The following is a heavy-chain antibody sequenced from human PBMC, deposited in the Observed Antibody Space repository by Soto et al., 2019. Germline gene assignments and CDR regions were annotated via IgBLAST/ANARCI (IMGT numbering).Heavy chain of an antibody. CDR2: IYYSGST. Sequence: QVQLQESGPGLVKPSQTLSLTCTVSGGSISSGGYYWSWIRQHPGKGLEWIGYIYYSGSTYYNPSLESRVTITVDTSKNQFSLKLSSVTAADTAVYYCARDVVVTLIHAFDIWGQGTMVTVSS. V-gene: IGHV4-31*03. D-gene: IGHD3-22*01. CDR1: GGSISSGGYY. CDR3: ARDVVVTLIHAFDI. J-gene: IGHJ3*02.